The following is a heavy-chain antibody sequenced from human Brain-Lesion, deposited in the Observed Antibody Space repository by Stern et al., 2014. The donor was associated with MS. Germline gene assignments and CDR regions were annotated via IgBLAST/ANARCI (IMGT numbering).Heavy chain of an antibody. V-gene: IGHV3-33*01. D-gene: IGHD3-16*01. CDR3: ARRRYLLGPYAMDV. J-gene: IGHJ6*02. CDR1: GFTFENYG. Sequence: VQLLESGGGVVQPGRSLRLSCAASGFTFENYGMHWVRQAPGKGLEWVALIWYDGTEEYYTDSVKGRFTIFRDNSKRILYLQMNRLRAEDTAVYYCARRRYLLGPYAMDVWGQGTPVIVSS. CDR2: IWYDGTEE.